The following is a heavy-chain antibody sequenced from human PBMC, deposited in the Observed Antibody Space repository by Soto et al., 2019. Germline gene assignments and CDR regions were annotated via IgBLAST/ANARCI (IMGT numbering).Heavy chain of an antibody. J-gene: IGHJ4*02. Sequence: QVQLQESGPGLVKPSETLSLTCTVSGGSISSYYWSWIRQPPGKGLEWIGYIYYSGSTNYNPSLKSRVTISVDTSKNQFSLKLSSVTAADTAVYYCARGDERQWLGLTLDYWGQGTLVTVSS. V-gene: IGHV4-59*01. CDR1: GGSISSYY. D-gene: IGHD6-19*01. CDR3: ARGDERQWLGLTLDY. CDR2: IYYSGST.